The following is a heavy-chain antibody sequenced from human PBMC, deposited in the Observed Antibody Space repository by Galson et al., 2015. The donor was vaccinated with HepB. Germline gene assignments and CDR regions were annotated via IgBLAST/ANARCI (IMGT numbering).Heavy chain of an antibody. V-gene: IGHV1-18*01. CDR2: INTYNGNT. CDR1: GYTFTSYG. Sequence: SVKVSCKASGYTFTSYGFNWVRQAPGQGLEWMGWINTYNGNTNHAQKFQGRVTMTTDTSTSTAYMELRSLRSDDTAVYYCARNLPGIKASDIWGQGTMVTVSP. D-gene: IGHD3-10*01. CDR3: ARNLPGIKASDI. J-gene: IGHJ3*02.